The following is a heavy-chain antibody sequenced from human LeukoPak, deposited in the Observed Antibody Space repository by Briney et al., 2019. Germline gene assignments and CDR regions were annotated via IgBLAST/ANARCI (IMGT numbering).Heavy chain of an antibody. CDR3: ARAIAVSPWYFDL. CDR2: ISYDGGKK. J-gene: IGHJ2*01. V-gene: IGHV3-30*03. CDR1: GFTFSSYG. Sequence: PGGSLRLSCAASGFTFSSYGMHWVRQAPGKGLEWVAVISYDGGKKYYADSVKGRFTISRDNSKNTLYLQMNSLRAEDTAVYYCARAIAVSPWYFDLWGRGTLVTVSS. D-gene: IGHD6-19*01.